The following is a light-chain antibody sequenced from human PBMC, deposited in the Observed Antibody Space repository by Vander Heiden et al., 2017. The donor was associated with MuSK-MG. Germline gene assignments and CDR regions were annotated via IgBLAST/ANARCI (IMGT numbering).Light chain of an antibody. V-gene: IGKV1-13*02. J-gene: IGKJ4*01. CDR1: QGISSS. CDR2: DAS. Sequence: AIQLTQSPSSLSASVGDRVTITCRASQGISSSLAWYQQKPGKAHKLLIYDASSLESGGPSRCSGSGSGTDFTLSISSLEPEDFETYHCQQFNSYPFFGGGTKVEIK. CDR3: QQFNSYPF.